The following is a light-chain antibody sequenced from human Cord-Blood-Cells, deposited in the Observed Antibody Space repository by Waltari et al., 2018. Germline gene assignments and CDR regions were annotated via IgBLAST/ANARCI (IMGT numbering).Light chain of an antibody. V-gene: IGKV1-33*01. Sequence: IQMTQSPSSLSASVGDRVTITCQASQDISNDLNWYQQKPGKAPKLLIYDASNLETGVPSRFSGSGSGTDFTFTISSLQPEDIATYYSQQYDNLPFTFGPGTKVDIK. CDR1: QDISND. CDR3: QQYDNLPFT. CDR2: DAS. J-gene: IGKJ3*01.